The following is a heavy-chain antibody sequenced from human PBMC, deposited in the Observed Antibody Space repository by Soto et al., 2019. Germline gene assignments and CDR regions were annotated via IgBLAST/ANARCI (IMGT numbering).Heavy chain of an antibody. CDR3: ARDSWSQY. D-gene: IGHD2-15*01. V-gene: IGHV3-66*01. J-gene: IGHJ1*01. Sequence: EVQLVESGGGLVQPGGSLRLSCAASGFSVSSNYMSWVRQAPGKGLEWVSIIHTGSETYYADSVKGRFTVSRDNSKNTVFLQMNNVRAEDTAVYYCARDSWSQYWGQGTLVIVSP. CDR2: IHTGSET. CDR1: GFSVSSNY.